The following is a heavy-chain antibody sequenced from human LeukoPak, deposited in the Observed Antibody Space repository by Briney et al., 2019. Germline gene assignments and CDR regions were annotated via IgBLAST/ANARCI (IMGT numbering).Heavy chain of an antibody. V-gene: IGHV3-74*01. CDR2: IYTDGSST. CDR3: ARDSSGYPFDY. D-gene: IGHD3-22*01. Sequence: GGSLRLSCAASGFTFSSYGMHWVHQAPGKGLVWVSRIYTDGSSTNYADSVKGRFTISRDNAKNTLYLQMDSLRADDTALYYCARDSSGYPFDYWGQGTLVTVSS. CDR1: GFTFSSYG. J-gene: IGHJ4*02.